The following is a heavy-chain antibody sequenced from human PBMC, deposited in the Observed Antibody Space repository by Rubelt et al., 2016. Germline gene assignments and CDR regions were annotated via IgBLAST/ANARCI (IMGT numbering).Heavy chain of an antibody. Sequence: QVQLVQSGAEVKKPGSSVKVSCKASGGTFSSYAISWVRQAPGQGLEWMGGIIPIFGTAHYAQKFQGRVTITADESTSAAYMELSSLRSEDTAVYYCARDVGRWTGTTYYYYGMDVWGQGTTVTVSS. CDR1: GGTFSSYA. CDR2: IIPIFGTA. CDR3: ARDVGRWTGTTYYYYGMDV. V-gene: IGHV1-69*01. D-gene: IGHD1-7*01. J-gene: IGHJ6*02.